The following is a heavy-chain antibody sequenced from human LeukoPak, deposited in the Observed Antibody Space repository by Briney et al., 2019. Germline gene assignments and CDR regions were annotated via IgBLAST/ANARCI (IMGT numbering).Heavy chain of an antibody. J-gene: IGHJ5*02. CDR2: ICSNGGST. Sequence: GGSLRLSCAASGSTFSNYAIHWVRQAPGKGLEYVSAICSNGGSTYYANSVKGRFTISRDNSKNTLYLQMGSLRAEDMAVYYCARVARSWLLFGWFDPWGQGTLVTVSS. D-gene: IGHD3-3*01. CDR1: GSTFSNYA. CDR3: ARVARSWLLFGWFDP. V-gene: IGHV3-64*01.